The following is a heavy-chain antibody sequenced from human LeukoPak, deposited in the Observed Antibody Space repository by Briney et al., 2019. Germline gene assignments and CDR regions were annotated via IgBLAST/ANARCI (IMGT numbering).Heavy chain of an antibody. CDR3: ARDRIVADSDAFDI. V-gene: IGHV1-18*01. Sequence: ASVKVSCKASGYTFTNYGISWVRQAPGQGLQWMGWISAYNGNTHFAQKFQGRVTLTTDTSTSTAYMELRSLRSDDTAVYYCARDRIVADSDAFDIWGQGIMVTVSS. J-gene: IGHJ3*02. D-gene: IGHD5-12*01. CDR2: ISAYNGNT. CDR1: GYTFTNYG.